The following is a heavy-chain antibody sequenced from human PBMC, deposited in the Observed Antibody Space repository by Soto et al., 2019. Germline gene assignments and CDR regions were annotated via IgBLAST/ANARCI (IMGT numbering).Heavy chain of an antibody. CDR3: ARREYGDYLDY. V-gene: IGHV3-74*01. CDR2: INSDGSST. D-gene: IGHD4-17*01. Sequence: GGSLRLSCAASGFTFSSYWMHWVRQAPGKGLVWVSRINSDGSSTSYADSVKGRFTISRDNAKNTLYLQMNSLRAEDTAVYYCARREYGDYLDYWGQGTLVTVSS. CDR1: GFTFSSYW. J-gene: IGHJ4*02.